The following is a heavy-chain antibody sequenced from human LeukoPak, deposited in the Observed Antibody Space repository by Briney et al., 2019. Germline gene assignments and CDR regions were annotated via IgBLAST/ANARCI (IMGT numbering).Heavy chain of an antibody. V-gene: IGHV3-74*01. J-gene: IGHJ4*02. Sequence: PGGSLRLSCAASGFNFNSYWMHWVRQAPGKGLVWVSRSDGTNITYEDSVNGRFTISRDNAKKTLYLQMNGLRADGTAVYYCARHPLKDWGQGTLVTVSS. CDR3: ARHPLKD. CDR1: GFNFNSYW. CDR2: SDGTNI.